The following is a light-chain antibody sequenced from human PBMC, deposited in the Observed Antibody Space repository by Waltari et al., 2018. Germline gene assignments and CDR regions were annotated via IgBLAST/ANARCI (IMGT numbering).Light chain of an antibody. CDR3: QQYNYSPLT. CDR1: QSVSNTY. Sequence: IVLTQSPGTLSLSPGERATLPCRASQSVSNTYLAWYQRKHGQAPRLLIYGASSRATGIPDRFSGSGSGTEFTLTINALEPEDSAVYFCQQYNYSPLTFGGGTRVEIK. V-gene: IGKV3-20*01. J-gene: IGKJ4*01. CDR2: GAS.